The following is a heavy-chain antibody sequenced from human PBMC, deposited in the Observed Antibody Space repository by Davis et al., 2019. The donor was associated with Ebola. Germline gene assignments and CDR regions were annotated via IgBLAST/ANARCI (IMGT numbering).Heavy chain of an antibody. Sequence: MPSETLSLTCTVSGGSISSSSYYWGWIRQPPGKGLEWIGSIYYSGSTYYNPSLKSRVTISVDTSKNQFSLKLSSVTAADTAVYYCARLDRIAAARRGYDYFDYWGQGILVTVSS. V-gene: IGHV4-39*01. J-gene: IGHJ4*02. CDR2: IYYSGST. CDR3: ARLDRIAAARRGYDYFDY. D-gene: IGHD6-13*01. CDR1: GGSISSSSYY.